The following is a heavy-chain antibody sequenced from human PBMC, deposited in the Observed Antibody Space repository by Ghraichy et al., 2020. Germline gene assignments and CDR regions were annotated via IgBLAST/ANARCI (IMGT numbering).Heavy chain of an antibody. D-gene: IGHD2-2*01. J-gene: IGHJ6*03. V-gene: IGHV4-59*08. CDR1: GGSISSYY. CDR3: ARLHPTRYCSSTSCYVYYYYYYMDV. CDR2: IYYSGST. Sequence: SETLSLTCTVSGGSISSYYWSWIRQPPGKGLEWIGYIYYSGSTNYNPSLKSRVTISVDTSKNQFSLKLSSVTAADTAVYYCARLHPTRYCSSTSCYVYYYYYYMDVWGKGTTVTVSS.